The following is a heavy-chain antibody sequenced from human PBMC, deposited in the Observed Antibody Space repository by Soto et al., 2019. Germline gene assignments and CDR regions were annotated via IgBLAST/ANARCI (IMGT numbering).Heavy chain of an antibody. CDR1: GFSLTTRGGG. V-gene: IGHV2-5*02. J-gene: IGHJ5*02. CDR2: IYWDDDK. CDR3: AHIPNYYQYDWFDP. D-gene: IGHD3-16*01. Sequence: ITLKESGPPLVKPTKTLTLTCTFSGFSLTTRGGGVGWIVQPPGKALECLALIYWDDDKRYSPSLQSRLSITKDTSKNQVVLTMTNVDPVDTATYYCAHIPNYYQYDWFDPWGQGTLVSVSS.